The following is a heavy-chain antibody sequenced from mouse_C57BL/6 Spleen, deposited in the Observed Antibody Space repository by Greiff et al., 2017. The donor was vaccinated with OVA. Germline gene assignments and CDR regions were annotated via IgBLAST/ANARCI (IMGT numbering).Heavy chain of an antibody. CDR1: GYTFTDYY. V-gene: IGHV1-26*01. CDR3: AIRNSYGNYFDY. CDR2: INPNNGGT. D-gene: IGHD1-1*02. J-gene: IGHJ2*01. Sequence: EVQLQQSGPELVKPGASVKISCKASGYTFTDYYMNWVKQSPGKSLEWIGDINPNNGGTSYNQKFKGKATLTVDKSSSTAYMELRSLTSEDSAVYDCAIRNSYGNYFDYWGQGTTLTVSS.